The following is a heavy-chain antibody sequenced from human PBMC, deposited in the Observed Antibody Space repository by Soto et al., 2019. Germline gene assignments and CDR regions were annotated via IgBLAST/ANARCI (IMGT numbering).Heavy chain of an antibody. CDR1: GFTFISYA. CDR3: AKDQRRITIFGVVMPPNYYGMDV. D-gene: IGHD3-3*01. Sequence: GWSLSLSCAASGFTFISYAMSWVRQAPGKGLEWVSAISGSGGSTYYADFVKGRFTISRDNSKNTLYLQMNSLRAEDTAVYYCAKDQRRITIFGVVMPPNYYGMDVWGQGTTVTVSS. V-gene: IGHV3-23*01. J-gene: IGHJ6*02. CDR2: ISGSGGST.